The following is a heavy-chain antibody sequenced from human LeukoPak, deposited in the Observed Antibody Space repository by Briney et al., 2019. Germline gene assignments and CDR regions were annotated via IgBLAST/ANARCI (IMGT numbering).Heavy chain of an antibody. CDR3: AKDHSHSGSPQGAFDI. V-gene: IGHV3-74*01. Sequence: QPGRSLRLSCAASGFTFSSYAMSWVRQAPGKGLVWVSRINSDGSSTSYADSVKGRFTIPRDNAKNSLYLQMNSLRAEDTALYYCAKDHSHSGSPQGAFDIWGQGTMVTVSS. CDR2: INSDGSST. J-gene: IGHJ3*02. CDR1: GFTFSSYA. D-gene: IGHD5-12*01.